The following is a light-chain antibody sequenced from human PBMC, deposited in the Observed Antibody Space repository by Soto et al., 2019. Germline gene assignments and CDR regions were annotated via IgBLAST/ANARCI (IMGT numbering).Light chain of an antibody. CDR2: GAS. V-gene: IGKV3D-15*01. CDR3: QQYGSSLTWT. CDR1: QSVSSN. J-gene: IGKJ1*01. Sequence: EIVMTQSPATLSVSPVERATLSCRASQSVSSNLAWYQHKPGQAPRLLIYGASTRATDIPARFSGSGSGTEFTLTISRLEPEDFAVYYCQQYGSSLTWTFGQGTKVDIK.